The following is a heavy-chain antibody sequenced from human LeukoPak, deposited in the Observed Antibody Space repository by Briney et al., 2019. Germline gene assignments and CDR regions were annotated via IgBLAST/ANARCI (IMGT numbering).Heavy chain of an antibody. Sequence: AASVKVSCKASGYTFTSYGISWVRQAPGQGLEWMGWISAYNGNTNYAQKLQGRVTMTTDTSTSTAYMELRSLRSDDTAVYYCARVENSSWRNDAFDIWGQGTMVTVSS. CDR2: ISAYNGNT. CDR3: ARVENSSWRNDAFDI. J-gene: IGHJ3*02. CDR1: GYTFTSYG. D-gene: IGHD6-13*01. V-gene: IGHV1-18*01.